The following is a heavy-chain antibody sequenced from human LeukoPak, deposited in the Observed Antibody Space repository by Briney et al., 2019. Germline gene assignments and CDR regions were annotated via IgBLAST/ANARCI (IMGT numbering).Heavy chain of an antibody. CDR1: GDSVSNYTTA. Sequence: SQTLSLTCAISGDSVSNYTTAWNWIRQSPSRGLEWLGRTYYRSKWYNEYAVSVKSRITIDPDTSKNQFSLKLSSVTAADTAVYYCARPNPVGYCSGGSCSRAGYFQHWGQGTLVTVSS. V-gene: IGHV6-1*01. CDR3: ARPNPVGYCSGGSCSRAGYFQH. CDR2: TYYRSKWYN. J-gene: IGHJ1*01. D-gene: IGHD2-15*01.